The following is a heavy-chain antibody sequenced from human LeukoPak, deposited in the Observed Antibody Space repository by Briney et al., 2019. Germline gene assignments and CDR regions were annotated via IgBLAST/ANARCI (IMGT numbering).Heavy chain of an antibody. V-gene: IGHV3-7*01. CDR1: GFTFSNYW. Sequence: HPGGSLRLSCAASGFTFSNYWMSWVRQAPGKGLEWVANIKQDGSEKYYVDSVKGRFTISRDNAKNSLYLQMNSLRAEDTAVYYCARDGPIAAAAKLNPLDYWGQGTLVTVSS. CDR3: ARDGPIAAAAKLNPLDY. CDR2: IKQDGSEK. J-gene: IGHJ4*02. D-gene: IGHD6-13*01.